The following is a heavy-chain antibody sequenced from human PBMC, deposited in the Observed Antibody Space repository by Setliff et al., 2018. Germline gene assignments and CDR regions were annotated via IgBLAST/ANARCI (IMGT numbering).Heavy chain of an antibody. CDR2: VHSSGST. J-gene: IGHJ4*02. V-gene: IGHV4-34*01. Sequence: SETLSLTCAVYGGSFSGYYWSWIRQPPGKGLEWIGSVHSSGSTYYNPSLKSRVTISVDTSKNQFSLKLSSVTAADTAVYYCARQRRWFGPQPIDYWGQGTLVTVSS. D-gene: IGHD3-10*01. CDR3: ARQRRWFGPQPIDY. CDR1: GGSFSGYY.